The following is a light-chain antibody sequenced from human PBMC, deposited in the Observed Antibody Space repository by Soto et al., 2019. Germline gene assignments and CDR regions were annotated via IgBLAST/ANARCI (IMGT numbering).Light chain of an antibody. V-gene: IGKV3-15*01. CDR2: GAS. J-gene: IGKJ4*01. CDR1: QSVSNS. Sequence: ETVMTQSPATLSVSPGERVTLSCRASQSVSNSRLAWYQQKPGQAPRLLIYGASTRATGIPARFSGSGSGKEFTLTISSLQSEDFAVYYCQQYNNWPLPFGGGTKVEIK. CDR3: QQYNNWPLP.